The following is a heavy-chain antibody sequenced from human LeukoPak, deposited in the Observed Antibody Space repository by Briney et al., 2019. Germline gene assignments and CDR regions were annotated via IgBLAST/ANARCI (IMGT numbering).Heavy chain of an antibody. D-gene: IGHD5-12*01. V-gene: IGHV3-23*01. CDR2: ISGSGGRT. CDR3: AKDRYSTGESGWFGP. Sequence: GGSLRLSCVGSGFTFISHAMSWVSQAPGKGLEWVSGISGSGGRTYYADSVKGRFTISRDNSKNTLYLQMNSLRVDDTAVYYCAKDRYSTGESGWFGPWGQGTLVTVSS. CDR1: GFTFISHA. J-gene: IGHJ5*02.